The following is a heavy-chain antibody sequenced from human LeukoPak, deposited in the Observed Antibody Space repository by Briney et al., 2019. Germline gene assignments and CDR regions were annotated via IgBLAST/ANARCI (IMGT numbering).Heavy chain of an antibody. D-gene: IGHD6-13*01. CDR2: IIPILGIA. CDR3: ARDHGVSSWYPVSSYYGMDV. V-gene: IGHV1-69*04. Sequence: VASVKVSCKASGGTFGSYAISWVRQAPGQGLEWMGRIIPILGIANYAQKFQGRVTITADKSTSTAYMELSSLRSEDTAVYYCARDHGVSSWYPVSSYYGMDVWGQGTTVTVSS. J-gene: IGHJ6*02. CDR1: GGTFGSYA.